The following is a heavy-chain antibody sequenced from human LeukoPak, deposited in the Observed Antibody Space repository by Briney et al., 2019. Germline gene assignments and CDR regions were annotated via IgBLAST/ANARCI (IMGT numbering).Heavy chain of an antibody. CDR1: GYSISSGYY. CDR2: IYHSGST. J-gene: IGHJ4*02. D-gene: IGHD5-24*01. V-gene: IGHV4-38-2*02. CDR3: ARGGSRWLQFPY. Sequence: SETLSLTCTVSGYSISSGYYWGWIRQPPGKGLEWIGSIYHSGSTYYNPSLKSRVTISVDTSKNQFSLKLSSVTAADTAVYYCARGGSRWLQFPYWGQGTLVTVSS.